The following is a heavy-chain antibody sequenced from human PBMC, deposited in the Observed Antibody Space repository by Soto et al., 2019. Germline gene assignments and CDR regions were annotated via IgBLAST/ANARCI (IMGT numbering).Heavy chain of an antibody. CDR1: GYTHTELS. CDR3: ATDVYYYGSGSSSLYYCYNMDV. J-gene: IGHJ6*03. D-gene: IGHD3-10*01. CDR2: FDPEDGET. Sequence: ASVKVACKVSGYTHTELSMYWVRHSPGKGLEWRGGFDPEDGETIYAQKLQGRVTMTEDTSTDTAYIDLSSQRAEDSANDYGATDVYYYGSGSSSLYYCYNMDVWGKGTAVTVSS. V-gene: IGHV1-24*01.